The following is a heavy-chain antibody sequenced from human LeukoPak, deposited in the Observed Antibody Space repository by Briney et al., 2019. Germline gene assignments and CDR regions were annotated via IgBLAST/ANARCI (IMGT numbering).Heavy chain of an antibody. J-gene: IGHJ4*02. D-gene: IGHD1-1*01. CDR2: IRSNGDTT. CDR1: GFTFGSIA. V-gene: IGHV3-23*01. CDR3: AKGQELDDGVFDS. Sequence: QAGGSLRLSCAASGFTFGSIAMTWVRQAPGKGLEWVSSIRSNGDTTYNADSVKGRFTISRDNSKNTLYLQMNSLRVEDTAIYYCAKGQELDDGVFDSWGQGTLVTVSS.